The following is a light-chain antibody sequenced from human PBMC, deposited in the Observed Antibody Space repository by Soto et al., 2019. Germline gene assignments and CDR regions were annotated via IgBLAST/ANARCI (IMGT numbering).Light chain of an antibody. CDR3: QQYGSSPWT. V-gene: IGKV3-20*01. CDR1: QSVSSSY. J-gene: IGKJ1*01. CDR2: GAS. Sequence: EIVLTQSPGTLSLSPGERATLSCRASQSVSSSYLAWYQQKPGQAPRLLIYGASSRATGIPDRFSGSGSGTDFTLTISRLEPEDFAVYHWQQYGSSPWTFGQGTKVEIK.